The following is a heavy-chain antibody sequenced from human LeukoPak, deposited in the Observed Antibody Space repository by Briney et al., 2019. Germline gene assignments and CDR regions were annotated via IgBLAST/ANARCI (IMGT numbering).Heavy chain of an antibody. Sequence: GGSLRLSCAASGFTFSSYVMTWVCQAPGKGLEWGSGVSGGSTFYADSVKGRFTISRDNSKNTLYLQMNSLRAEDTAVYYCAKRAVAEYYFDHWGQGTLVTVSS. CDR3: AKRAVAEYYFDH. D-gene: IGHD6-19*01. V-gene: IGHV3-23*01. CDR2: VSGGST. CDR1: GFTFSSYV. J-gene: IGHJ4*02.